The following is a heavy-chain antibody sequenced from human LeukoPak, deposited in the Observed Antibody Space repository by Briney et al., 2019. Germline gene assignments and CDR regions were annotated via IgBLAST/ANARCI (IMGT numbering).Heavy chain of an antibody. Sequence: GRSLRLSCAASGFTFDDYAMHWVRQAPGKGLEWVSGISWNSGSIGYADSVKGRFTISRDNAKNSLYLQMNSLRAEDAALYYCAKAGYCSSTSCWYDAFDIWGQGTMVTVSS. CDR1: GFTFDDYA. V-gene: IGHV3-9*01. CDR3: AKAGYCSSTSCWYDAFDI. D-gene: IGHD2-2*01. J-gene: IGHJ3*02. CDR2: ISWNSGSI.